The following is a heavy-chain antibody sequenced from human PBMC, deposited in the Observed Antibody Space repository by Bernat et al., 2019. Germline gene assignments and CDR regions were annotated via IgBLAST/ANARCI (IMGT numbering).Heavy chain of an antibody. CDR1: GFTFSSYS. J-gene: IGHJ6*02. Sequence: EVQLVESGGGLVKPGGSLRLSCAASGFTFSSYSMNWVRQAPGKGLEWLSSISSSSYIYYADSVKSRFTITKDNAKNSLYLQMNSMRAEDTAVYYCARDKIGIAAAEGYYYYGMDVWGQGTTVTVSS. CDR2: ISSSSYI. D-gene: IGHD6-13*01. V-gene: IGHV3-21*01. CDR3: ARDKIGIAAAEGYYYYGMDV.